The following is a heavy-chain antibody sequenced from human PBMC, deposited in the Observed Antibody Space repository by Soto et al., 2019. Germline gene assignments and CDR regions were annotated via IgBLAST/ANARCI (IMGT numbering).Heavy chain of an antibody. Sequence: PSETLSLTCTVSGGSISSSSYYWGWIRQPPGKGLEWIGSIYYSGSTYYNPSPKSRVTISVDTSKNQFSLKLSSVTAADTAVYYCARQRTGTPSYFDYWGQGTLVTVSS. J-gene: IGHJ4*02. CDR3: ARQRTGTPSYFDY. V-gene: IGHV4-39*01. CDR1: GGSISSSSYY. CDR2: IYYSGST. D-gene: IGHD1-7*01.